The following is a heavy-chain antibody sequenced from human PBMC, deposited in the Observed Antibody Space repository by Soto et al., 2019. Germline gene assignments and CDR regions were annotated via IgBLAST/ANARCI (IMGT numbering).Heavy chain of an antibody. CDR1: GFTFSRYG. Sequence: QVQLVESGGGVVQPGRSLRLSCAASGFTFSRYGFHWVRQAPGKVLEWVAVIVSDGSNKYHADSVEGRFTISRDNSTDTLYLQMNSLRAEDTAVYYCARDDAFQNENGFDIWGQGTMVTVSS. V-gene: IGHV3-33*01. CDR3: ARDDAFQNENGFDI. J-gene: IGHJ3*02. CDR2: IVSDGSNK. D-gene: IGHD1-1*01.